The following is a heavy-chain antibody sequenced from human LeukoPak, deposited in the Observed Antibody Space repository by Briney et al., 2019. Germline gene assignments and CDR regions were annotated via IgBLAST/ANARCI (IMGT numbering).Heavy chain of an antibody. J-gene: IGHJ3*02. CDR3: AREIRSASGRMATITGAFDI. CDR2: IYYSGST. Sequence: PSETLSLTCTVSGGSISSYYWSWIRQPPGKGLKWIGYIYYSGSTNYNPSLKSRVTISVDTSKNQFSLKLSSVTAADTAVYYCAREIRSASGRMATITGAFDIWGQGTMVTVSS. CDR1: GGSISSYY. V-gene: IGHV4-59*01. D-gene: IGHD5-12*01.